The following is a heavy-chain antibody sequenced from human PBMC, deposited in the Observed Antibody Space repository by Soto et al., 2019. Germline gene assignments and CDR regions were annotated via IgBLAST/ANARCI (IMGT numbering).Heavy chain of an antibody. V-gene: IGHV1-24*01. D-gene: IGHD6-19*01. Sequence: EASVKVSCKVSGYTLTELSMHWVRQAPGKGLEWMGGFDPEDGETIYAQKFQGRVTMTEDTSTDTAYMELSSLRSEDTAVYYCATENIAVAGTHYFDYWGQGTLVTVSS. CDR2: FDPEDGET. CDR1: GYTLTELS. CDR3: ATENIAVAGTHYFDY. J-gene: IGHJ4*02.